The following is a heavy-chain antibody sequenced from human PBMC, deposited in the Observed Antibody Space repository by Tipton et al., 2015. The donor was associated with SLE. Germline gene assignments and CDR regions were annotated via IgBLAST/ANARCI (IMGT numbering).Heavy chain of an antibody. CDR3: AKEGPYSSYYYYYYMDV. Sequence: LSLTCAASGFTFSSYAMSWVRQAPGKGLEWVSAISGSGGSTYYADSVKGRFTISRDNSKNTLYLQMNSLRAEDTAVYYCAKEGPYSSYYYYYYMDVWGKGTTVTVSS. CDR2: ISGSGGST. V-gene: IGHV3-23*01. CDR1: GFTFSSYA. J-gene: IGHJ6*03. D-gene: IGHD6-13*01.